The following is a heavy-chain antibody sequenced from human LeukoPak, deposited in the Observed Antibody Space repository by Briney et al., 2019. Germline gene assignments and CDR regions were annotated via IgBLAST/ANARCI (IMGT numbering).Heavy chain of an antibody. D-gene: IGHD1-26*01. CDR1: GFTFSSYS. CDR3: ARDPYSGNYGAYYYYYMDV. V-gene: IGHV3-21*01. Sequence: QAGRSLRLSCAASGFTFSSYSMNWVRQAPGKGLEWVSSISSSSSYIYYADSVKGRFTISRDNAKNSLYLQMNSLRAEDTAVYYCARDPYSGNYGAYYYYYMDVWGKGTTVTISS. J-gene: IGHJ6*03. CDR2: ISSSSSYI.